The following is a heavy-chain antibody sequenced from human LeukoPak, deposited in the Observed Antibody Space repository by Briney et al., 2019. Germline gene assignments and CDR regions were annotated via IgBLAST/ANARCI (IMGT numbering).Heavy chain of an antibody. D-gene: IGHD3-3*01. CDR2: IYHSGST. V-gene: IGHV4-59*01. CDR3: ARGDFCSKSNCYLRPMDV. Sequence: SETLSLTCTVSGGSISDYYWNWIRQPPGKGLEWIGYIYHSGSTTYNPSLKSRVTMSVDTAKNQFSLRVRSVTAADTAVYYCARGDFCSKSNCYLRPMDVWGKGPTLTLSP. CDR1: GGSISDYY. J-gene: IGHJ6*04.